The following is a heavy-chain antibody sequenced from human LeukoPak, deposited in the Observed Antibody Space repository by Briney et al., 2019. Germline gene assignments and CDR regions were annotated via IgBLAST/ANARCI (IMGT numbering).Heavy chain of an antibody. CDR1: GGSISSGGYY. CDR3: ASTPYSSGCFDY. D-gene: IGHD6-19*01. Sequence: TLSLTCTVSGGSISSGGYYWNWIRQHPGKGLEWIGYIYYSGSTYYNPSLKSRVTISVDTSKNQFSLKLSSVTAADTAVYYCASTPYSSGCFDYWGQGTLVTVSS. CDR2: IYYSGST. V-gene: IGHV4-31*03. J-gene: IGHJ4*02.